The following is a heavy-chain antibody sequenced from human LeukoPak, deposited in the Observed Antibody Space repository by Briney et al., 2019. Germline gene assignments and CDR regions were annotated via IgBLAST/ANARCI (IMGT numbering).Heavy chain of an antibody. J-gene: IGHJ4*02. D-gene: IGHD5-12*01. V-gene: IGHV4-59*01. Sequence: PSETLSLTCSVSGDSITTSYWNWIRQPPGQGLEWIGSIFYSGNTKYNPALQSRVTISVDTSKNQFSLKLNSVTAADTAVYYCARSRLGYSGYDYAFWGQGTLVTVSS. CDR3: ARSRLGYSGYDYAF. CDR2: IFYSGNT. CDR1: GDSITTSY.